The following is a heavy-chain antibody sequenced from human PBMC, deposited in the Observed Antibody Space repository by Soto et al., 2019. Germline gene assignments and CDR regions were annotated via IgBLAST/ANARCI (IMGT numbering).Heavy chain of an antibody. CDR3: ARVPYDTTSYYAC. D-gene: IGHD3-22*01. CDR1: GFTFTTYY. Sequence: WASVKVSCKTSGFTFTTYYIHWVRQAPGQGLELMGIIDPSGGSTTYAQKFQGRTTMTIHMSTSTVYMELSSLRSEDTAVYYYARVPYDTTSYYACWGQRPLVTVSS. J-gene: IGHJ4*02. CDR2: IDPSGGST. V-gene: IGHV1-46*01.